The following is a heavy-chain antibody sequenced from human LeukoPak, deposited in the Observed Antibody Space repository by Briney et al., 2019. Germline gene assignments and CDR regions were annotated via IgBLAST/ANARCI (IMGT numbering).Heavy chain of an antibody. D-gene: IGHD1-26*01. CDR3: ARNQWELLMGYYFDD. CDR2: ISGYNGNT. Sequence: ASVKVSCKASGYTLTSYGISWVRQAPGQGLGWMGWISGYNGNTKYAQKLQGRVTMTTDTSTSTAYMELRSQRSDDTAVYYCARNQWELLMGYYFDDWGQGTLVTVSS. CDR1: GYTLTSYG. V-gene: IGHV1-18*01. J-gene: IGHJ4*02.